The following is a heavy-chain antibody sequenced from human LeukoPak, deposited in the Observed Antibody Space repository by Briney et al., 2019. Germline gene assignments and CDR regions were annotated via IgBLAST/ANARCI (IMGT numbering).Heavy chain of an antibody. J-gene: IGHJ5*02. CDR1: GGSISSSSYY. CDR3: ARLLGDGVGYNWFDP. V-gene: IGHV4-39*01. CDR2: IYYSGST. Sequence: SGTLSLTCTVSGGSISSSSYYWGWIRQPPGKGLEWIGSIYYSGSTYYNPSLKSRVTISVDTSKNQFSLKLSSVTAADTAVYYCARLLGDGVGYNWFDPWGQGTLVTVSS. D-gene: IGHD3-3*01.